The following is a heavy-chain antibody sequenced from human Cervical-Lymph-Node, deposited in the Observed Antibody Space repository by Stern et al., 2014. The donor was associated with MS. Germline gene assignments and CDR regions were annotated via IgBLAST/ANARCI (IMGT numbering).Heavy chain of an antibody. CDR3: ARAPSEYYDISGYYFSWSDP. CDR1: GFTFSSYG. CDR2: IWYDGSNN. Sequence: VKLVESGGGVVQPGRSLRLSCAASGFTFSSYGMHWVRQAPGKGLEWVAVIWYDGSNNDTTYSVKCRFTISRDNSNTTLYLQMNSLRAEYTAVYYCARAPSEYYDISGYYFSWSDPWGQGTLVTVSS. J-gene: IGHJ5*02. D-gene: IGHD3-22*01. V-gene: IGHV3-33*01.